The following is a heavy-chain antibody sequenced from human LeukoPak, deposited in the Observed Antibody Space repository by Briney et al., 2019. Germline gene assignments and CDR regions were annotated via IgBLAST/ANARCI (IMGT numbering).Heavy chain of an antibody. CDR1: GGSISSGSYY. J-gene: IGHJ5*02. V-gene: IGHV4-61*02. CDR2: IYTSGST. CDR3: ARDRTARNWFDP. D-gene: IGHD6-6*01. Sequence: SETLSLTCTVSGGSISSGSYYWSWIRQPAGKGLEWIGRIYTSGSTNYNPSLKSRVTISVDTSKNQFSLKLSSVTAADTAVYYCARDRTARNWFDPWGQGTLVTVSS.